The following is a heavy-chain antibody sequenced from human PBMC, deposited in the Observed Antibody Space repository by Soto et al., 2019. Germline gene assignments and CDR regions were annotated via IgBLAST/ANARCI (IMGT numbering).Heavy chain of an antibody. Sequence: PSETMSLTCAVYGGSFNGYYCICGRQPPLKGLEWIVEINHSGNTNYNPSLKSRVTISVDMSKNQFSLKLSSVTAADTAVYYCARGRKQLVLAYYDYYGMDGWGQGPTGTVCS. V-gene: IGHV4-34*01. D-gene: IGHD6-13*01. CDR3: ARGRKQLVLAYYDYYGMDG. J-gene: IGHJ6*02. CDR2: INHSGNT. CDR1: GGSFNGYY.